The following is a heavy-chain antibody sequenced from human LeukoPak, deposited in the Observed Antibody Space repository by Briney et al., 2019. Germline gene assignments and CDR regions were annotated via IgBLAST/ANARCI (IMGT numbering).Heavy chain of an antibody. V-gene: IGHV5-51*01. CDR3: ARLAYLCSSEYYEVAVF. CDR1: AYIFTSYC. CDR2: MYPGDSDT. J-gene: IGHJ4*02. D-gene: IGHD3-22*01. Sequence: GESLKISCKASAYIFTSYCIGHGRQMPGKGLEWMGIMYPGDSDTRYSPSFQGRVTISADKSISTAYLQWSSLKASDTAMYYCARLAYLCSSEYYEVAVFGGQGTLVTVSS.